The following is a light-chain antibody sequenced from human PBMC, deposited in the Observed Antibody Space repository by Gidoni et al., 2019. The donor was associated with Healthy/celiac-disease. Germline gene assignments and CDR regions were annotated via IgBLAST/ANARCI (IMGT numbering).Light chain of an antibody. CDR1: PSISNY. J-gene: IGKJ1*01. CDR2: AAS. CDR3: QRYNTAPRT. V-gene: IGKV1-27*01. Sequence: DIQLTQSPSSLSASVGDRVTITCRASPSISNYLAWYQQKPGKVPKLLIYAASALQSGVPSRCSSSGSGKDFTLTISSLQPEDVTTYYCQRYNTAPRTFGQGTKVEIK.